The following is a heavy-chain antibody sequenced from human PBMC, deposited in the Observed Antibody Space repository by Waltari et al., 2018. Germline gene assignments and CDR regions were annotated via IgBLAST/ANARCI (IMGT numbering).Heavy chain of an antibody. CDR3: AKDREERNSNYYMDV. CDR2: IWYYGSNK. V-gene: IGHV3-33*06. Sequence: QVQLVESGGGVVQPGRSLRLSCAASGFTFSSYGMHWVRQAPGKGLEWVAVIWYYGSNKYYADSVKGRFTISRDNSKNTLYLQMNSLRAEDTAVYYCAKDREERNSNYYMDVWGKGTTVTVSS. CDR1: GFTFSSYG. J-gene: IGHJ6*03. D-gene: IGHD1-1*01.